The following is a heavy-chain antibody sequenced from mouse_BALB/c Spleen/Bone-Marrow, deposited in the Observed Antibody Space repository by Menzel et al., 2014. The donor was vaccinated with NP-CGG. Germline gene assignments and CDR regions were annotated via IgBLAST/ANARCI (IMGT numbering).Heavy chain of an antibody. CDR3: ARDCLDY. CDR1: GFTFSSYG. J-gene: IGHJ2*01. CDR2: ISSGGSYT. Sequence: EVQVVESGGDLVKPGGSLKLSCAASGFTFSSYGMSWVRQTPDKRLEWAATISSGGSYTYYPDSVKGRFTISRDNAKNTLYLQMSSLKSEDTAMYYCARDCLDYWGQGTTLTVSS. V-gene: IGHV5-6*01.